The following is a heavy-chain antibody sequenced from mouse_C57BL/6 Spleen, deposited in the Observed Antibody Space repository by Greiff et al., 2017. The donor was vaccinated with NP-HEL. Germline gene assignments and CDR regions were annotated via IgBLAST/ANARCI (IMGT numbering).Heavy chain of an antibody. J-gene: IGHJ2*01. CDR2: ISDGGSYT. CDR1: GFTFSSYA. V-gene: IGHV5-4*01. CDR3: AREVVALYYFDY. Sequence: EVMLVESGGGLVKPGGSLKLSCAASGFTFSSYAMSWVRQTPEKRLEWVATISDGGSYTYYPDNVKGRFTISRDNAKNNLYLQMSHLKSEDTAMYYCAREVVALYYFDYWGQGTTLTVSS. D-gene: IGHD1-1*01.